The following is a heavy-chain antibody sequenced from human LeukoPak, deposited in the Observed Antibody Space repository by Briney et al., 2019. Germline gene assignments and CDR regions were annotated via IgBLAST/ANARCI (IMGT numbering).Heavy chain of an antibody. CDR1: GYTFTGYY. J-gene: IGHJ4*02. D-gene: IGHD2-15*01. V-gene: IGHV1-46*01. CDR3: ARVPPYCSGGSCYPLYYFDY. CDR2: INPSGGST. Sequence: ASVKVSCKASGYTFTGYYMHWVRQAPGQGLEWMGIINPSGGSTSYAQKFQGRVTMTRDTSTITVYMEMSSLRSEDTAVYYCARVPPYCSGGSCYPLYYFDYWGQGTLVTVSS.